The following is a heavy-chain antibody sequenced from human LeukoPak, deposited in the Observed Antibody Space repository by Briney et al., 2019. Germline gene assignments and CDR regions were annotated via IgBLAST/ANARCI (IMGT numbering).Heavy chain of an antibody. CDR1: GSGFTFTTFG. V-gene: IGHV3-30*03. CDR3: AREVTTTTAFDF. Sequence: PGGSLRLSCAASGSGFTFTTFGLHWVRQAPGKGLEWVAVISSNGRITYYTDSVKGRFTISRDNSKNTVYLQMDSLRAEDTALYYCAREVTTTTAFDFCGQGTLVTVSS. D-gene: IGHD4-11*01. J-gene: IGHJ4*02. CDR2: ISSNGRIT.